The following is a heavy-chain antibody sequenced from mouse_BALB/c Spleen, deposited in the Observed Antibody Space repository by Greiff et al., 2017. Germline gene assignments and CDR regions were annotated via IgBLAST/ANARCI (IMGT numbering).Heavy chain of an antibody. J-gene: IGHJ4*01. CDR3: TRDYGSSFFSMDY. V-gene: IGHV1-5*01. Sequence: VQLQQSGTVLARPGASVKMSCKASGYTFTSYWMHWVKQRPGQGLEWIGAIYPGNSDTSYNQKFKGKAKLTAVTSTSTAYMELSSLTNEDSAVYYCTRDYGSSFFSMDYWGQGTSVTVSS. CDR1: GYTFTSYW. D-gene: IGHD1-1*01. CDR2: IYPGNSDT.